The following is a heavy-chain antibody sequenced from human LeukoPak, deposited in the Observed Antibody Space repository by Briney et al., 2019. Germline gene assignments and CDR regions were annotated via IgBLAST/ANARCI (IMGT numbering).Heavy chain of an antibody. J-gene: IGHJ5*02. CDR1: GGSISSTYS. D-gene: IGHD3-10*01. CDR2: MYHSGST. V-gene: IGHV4-61*05. CDR3: ARRHGSGDWFDP. Sequence: SGTLSLTCTVSGGSISSTYSWGWFRQPPGKGLGWIAYMYHSGSTNYTPSLKSRVTISLDTSKNQFYLKLTSVTAADTAVYYCARRHGSGDWFDPWGQGTLVTVSS.